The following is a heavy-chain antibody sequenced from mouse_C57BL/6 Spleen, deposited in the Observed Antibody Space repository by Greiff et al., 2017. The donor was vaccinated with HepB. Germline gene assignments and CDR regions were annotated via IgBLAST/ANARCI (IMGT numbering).Heavy chain of an antibody. Sequence: VKLQQPGAELVRPGTSVKLSCKASGYTFTSYWMHWVKQRPGQGLEWIGVIDPSDSYTNYNQKFKGKATLTVDTSSSTAYRQLSSLTSEDSAVYYCARGDSKLDYWGQGTSVTVSS. V-gene: IGHV1-59*01. J-gene: IGHJ4*01. CDR3: ARGDSKLDY. CDR2: IDPSDSYT. CDR1: GYTFTSYW.